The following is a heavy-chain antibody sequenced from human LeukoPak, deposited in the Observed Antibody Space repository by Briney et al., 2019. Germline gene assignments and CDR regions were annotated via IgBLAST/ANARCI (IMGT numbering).Heavy chain of an antibody. CDR3: ARGPPTTGDY. D-gene: IGHD5-12*01. Sequence: GRSLRLSCAASGFTFSSYAMHWVRQAPGKGLEWVAVISYDGSNKYYADSVKGRFTISRDNSKNTLYLQMNSLRAEDTAVDYCARGPPTTGDYWGQGTLVTVSS. CDR2: ISYDGSNK. CDR1: GFTFSSYA. V-gene: IGHV3-30-3*01. J-gene: IGHJ4*02.